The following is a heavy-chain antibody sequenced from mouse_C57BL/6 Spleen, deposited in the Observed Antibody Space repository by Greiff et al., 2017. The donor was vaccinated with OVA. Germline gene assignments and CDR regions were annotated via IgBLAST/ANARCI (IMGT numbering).Heavy chain of an antibody. CDR2: INPSTGGT. J-gene: IGHJ4*01. Sequence: EVQLQQSGPELVKPGASVKISCKASGYSFTGYYMNWVKQSPEKSLEWIGEINPSTGGTTYNQKFKAKATLTVDKSSSTAYMQLKSLTSEDSAVYYCVIYYGNYDAMDYWGQGTSVTVSS. CDR1: GYSFTGYY. D-gene: IGHD2-1*01. CDR3: VIYYGNYDAMDY. V-gene: IGHV1-42*01.